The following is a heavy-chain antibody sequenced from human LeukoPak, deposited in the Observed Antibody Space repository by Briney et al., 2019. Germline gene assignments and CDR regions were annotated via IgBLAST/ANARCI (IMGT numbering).Heavy chain of an antibody. V-gene: IGHV3-64*01. CDR3: AWLPGTTNAFDI. CDR2: INTNGGST. D-gene: IGHD1-7*01. Sequence: PGGSLRLSCAASGFTFSSYAMHWVRQAPGKGLEYVSAINTNGGSTYYANSVKGRFTISRDNSKNTLYLQMGSLRAEDMAVYYCAWLPGTTNAFDIWGQGTMVTVSS. CDR1: GFTFSSYA. J-gene: IGHJ3*02.